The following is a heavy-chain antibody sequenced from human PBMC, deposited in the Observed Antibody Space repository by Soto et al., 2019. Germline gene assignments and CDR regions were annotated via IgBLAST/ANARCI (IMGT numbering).Heavy chain of an antibody. J-gene: IGHJ5*02. CDR2: IWYDGSNK. D-gene: IGHD3-10*01. CDR1: GFTFSRYG. V-gene: IGHV3-33*01. CDR3: VRDLWFGELDSNWFDP. Sequence: GGSLRLSCAASGFTFSRYGMHWVRQAPGKGLEWVAVIWYDGSNKYYADSVEGRFTISRDNSKNTLYLQMNSLRAEDTAVYYCVRDLWFGELDSNWFDPWGQGTLVTVSS.